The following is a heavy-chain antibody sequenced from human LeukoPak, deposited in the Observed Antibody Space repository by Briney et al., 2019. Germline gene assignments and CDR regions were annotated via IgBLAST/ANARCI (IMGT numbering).Heavy chain of an antibody. CDR2: IYYSGST. Sequence: PSETLSLTCTVSGGSISSSSYYWGWIRQPPGKGLEWIGSIYYSGSTYYNPSLKSRVTISVDTSKNQFSLKLSSVTAADTAVHYCARHVRGPDHYFDYWGQGTLVTVSS. CDR1: GGSISSSSYY. J-gene: IGHJ4*02. CDR3: ARHVRGPDHYFDY. D-gene: IGHD1-14*01. V-gene: IGHV4-39*01.